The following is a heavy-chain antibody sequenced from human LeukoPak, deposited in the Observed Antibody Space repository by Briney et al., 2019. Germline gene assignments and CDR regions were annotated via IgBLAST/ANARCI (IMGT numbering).Heavy chain of an antibody. CDR3: ARDAKYQLPTY. J-gene: IGHJ4*02. D-gene: IGHD2-2*01. Sequence: PSETLSLTCTVSGASISSGSYYWSWIRQPAGKGLEWIGHFYTSGNTNYNPSLKSRVTISVDTSKNQFSLKLSSVTAADTAVYYCARDAKYQLPTYWGQGTLVSVSS. CDR1: GASISSGSYY. CDR2: FYTSGNT. V-gene: IGHV4-61*09.